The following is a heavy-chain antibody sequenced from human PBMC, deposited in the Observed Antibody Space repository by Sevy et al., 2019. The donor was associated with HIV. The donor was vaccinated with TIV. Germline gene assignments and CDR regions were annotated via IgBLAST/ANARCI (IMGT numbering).Heavy chain of an antibody. Sequence: GGSLRLSCEASGFTLSSYTMNWVRQSPEKGLEWVATFDRTDITHYAYSVEGRIIISRDTANNSLLLQMSSLRDDDTAIYFCVRDESSVAFHFDYWGRGTLVTVSS. CDR1: GFTLSSYT. CDR2: FDRTDIT. CDR3: VRDESSVAFHFDY. D-gene: IGHD3-10*01. J-gene: IGHJ4*02. V-gene: IGHV3-48*02.